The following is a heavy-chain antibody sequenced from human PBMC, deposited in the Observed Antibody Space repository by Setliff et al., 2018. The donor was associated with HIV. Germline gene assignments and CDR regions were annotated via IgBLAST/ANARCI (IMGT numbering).Heavy chain of an antibody. CDR3: AREGTYSGTYWVRRVASFDI. V-gene: IGHV4-39*07. D-gene: IGHD1-26*01. CDR2: VSHTGST. J-gene: IGHJ3*02. Sequence: PSETLSLTCTVSGVSIRSDVYYWSWIRQPPGKGLEWIGDVSHTGSTNYNPSLKSRITISADTPKNQFSLKLSSVTAADTAVYYCAREGTYSGTYWVRRVASFDIWGQGTMVTVSS. CDR1: GVSIRSDVYY.